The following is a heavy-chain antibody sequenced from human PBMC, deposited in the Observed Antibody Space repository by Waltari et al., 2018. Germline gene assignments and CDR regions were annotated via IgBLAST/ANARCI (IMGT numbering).Heavy chain of an antibody. CDR2: RNPNSGNE. CDR1: GYTFTSHD. V-gene: IGHV1-8*03. CDR3: ARGFGSAIPSYWYFDL. Sequence: QVQLVQSGAEVKKPGASVKVSCKASGYTFTSHDSNWVRQATGKGREWMGWRNPNSGNEGYAQKFQVRVTITRNTSISTAYMELSSLRSEDTAVYYCARGFGSAIPSYWYFDLWGRGTLVTVSS. J-gene: IGHJ2*01. D-gene: IGHD2-15*01.